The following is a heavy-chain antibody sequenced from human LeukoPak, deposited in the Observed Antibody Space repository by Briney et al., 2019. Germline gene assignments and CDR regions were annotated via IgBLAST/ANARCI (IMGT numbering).Heavy chain of an antibody. D-gene: IGHD2-2*01. J-gene: IGHJ4*02. CDR1: GFTFRTYE. CDR2: ISSSGSIT. Sequence: AGGSLRLSCAASGFTFRTYEMTWVRQAPGQGLEWVADISSSGSITHYADSVKGRFTISRDNAENSLYLQMNSLRAEDTAVYYCARGEYLFWGQGTLVTVSS. V-gene: IGHV3-48*03. CDR3: ARGEYLF.